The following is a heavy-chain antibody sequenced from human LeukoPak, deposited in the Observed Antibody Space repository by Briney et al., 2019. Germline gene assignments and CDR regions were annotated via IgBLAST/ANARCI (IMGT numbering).Heavy chain of an antibody. CDR1: GFTFSSYW. J-gene: IGHJ3*02. CDR3: AKLHWDYSGSYYPVGAFDI. D-gene: IGHD1-26*01. CDR2: INQDGSDK. V-gene: IGHV3-7*03. Sequence: PGGSLRLSCAASGFTFSSYWMRWVRQAPGKGLEWVANINQDGSDKYYVDSVKGRFTISRGNAKNTLYLQMNSLRAEDTAVYYFAKLHWDYSGSYYPVGAFDIWGQGTMVTVSS.